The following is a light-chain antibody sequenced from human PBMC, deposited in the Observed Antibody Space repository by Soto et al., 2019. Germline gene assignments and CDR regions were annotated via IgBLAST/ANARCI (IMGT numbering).Light chain of an antibody. CDR3: TSFAGNFKVV. Sequence: QSAPPQPTSSSGAPGQSVTSSCTGTSSDIGGYNYVSWYQQPPGKAPKLMIYEGTKRPSGVPDRFSGSKSGNTASLTVSGLQAEDEADYYCTSFAGNFKVVFGGGTKLAVL. CDR1: SSDIGGYNY. CDR2: EGT. V-gene: IGLV2-8*01. J-gene: IGLJ2*01.